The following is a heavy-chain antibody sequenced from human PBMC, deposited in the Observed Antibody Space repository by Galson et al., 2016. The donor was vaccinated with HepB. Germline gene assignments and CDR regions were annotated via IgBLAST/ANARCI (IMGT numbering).Heavy chain of an antibody. CDR1: GYTFTNYG. V-gene: IGHV1-18*01. CDR3: ARADYNILTAYYPFDY. Sequence: SVKVSCKASGYTFTNYGISWVRQAPGQGLEWMGWISAYNGHTNYAQKLQGRVTMTTDTSTNTAYMELRSLRSDDTALYYCARADYNILTAYYPFDYWGQGTLVTVSS. J-gene: IGHJ4*02. D-gene: IGHD3-9*01. CDR2: ISAYNGHT.